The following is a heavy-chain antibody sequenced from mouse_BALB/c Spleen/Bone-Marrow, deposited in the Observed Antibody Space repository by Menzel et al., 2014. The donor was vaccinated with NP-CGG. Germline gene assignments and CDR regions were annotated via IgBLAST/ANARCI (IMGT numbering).Heavy chain of an antibody. D-gene: IGHD2-4*01. V-gene: IGHV14-3*02. Sequence: VQLHQSGAELVKPGASVKLSCTASGFNIKDTYMHWVKQRPEQGLEWIGRIDPANGNTKYDPKFQGKATITADTSSNTAYLQLSSLTSEDTAVYYCALYYDYDVGYWGQGTTLTVSS. J-gene: IGHJ2*01. CDR1: GFNIKDTY. CDR2: IDPANGNT. CDR3: ALYYDYDVGY.